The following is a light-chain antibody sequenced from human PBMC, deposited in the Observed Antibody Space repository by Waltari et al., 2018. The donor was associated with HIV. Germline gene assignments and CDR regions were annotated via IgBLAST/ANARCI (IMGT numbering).Light chain of an antibody. CDR3: QSYDSSLIAPV. Sequence: QPVLTPPPSVSGAHGQRVTTYRTGNNPKIAAGYDVHSYQQLLGTPPKVFMYLTTIRPSGIPDRFSGHMSDPSASVASTVLQAEDEADYYCQSYDSSLIAPVFGGGTKLTVL. V-gene: IGLV1-40*01. CDR2: LTT. J-gene: IGLJ2*01. CDR1: NPKIAAGYD.